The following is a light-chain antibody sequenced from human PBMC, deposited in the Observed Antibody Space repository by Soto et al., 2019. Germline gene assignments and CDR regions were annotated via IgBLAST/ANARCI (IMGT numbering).Light chain of an antibody. CDR2: RAS. CDR3: QQGNTFPHT. J-gene: IGKJ4*01. CDR1: QSVSSSY. V-gene: IGKV3D-7*01. Sequence: EIVFTQSAGALTLSPGEGATLSCRASQSVSSSYLAWYQQKPGQAPRLLIYRASSRATGIPDRFSGSGSGTDFTLTITSLQPEDFATYYCQQGNTFPHTFGGGTKVDIK.